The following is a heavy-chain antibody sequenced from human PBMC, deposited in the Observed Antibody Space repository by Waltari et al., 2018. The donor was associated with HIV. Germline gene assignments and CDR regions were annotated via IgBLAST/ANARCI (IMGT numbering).Heavy chain of an antibody. V-gene: IGHV3-7*01. J-gene: IGHJ6*02. D-gene: IGHD1-26*01. CDR2: IKDDGSEK. Sequence: EVQLMASGGGLVQSGRSLRLSCAASGFTFPSYWMSWVRQTPGKGLEWVAYIKDDGSEKYYMGSVKGRFTISRDNAKNSMFLQMNSLRAEDTAVYYCARIGTFPHNYAIDFWGQGTTVTVSS. CDR3: ARIGTFPHNYAIDF. CDR1: GFTFPSYW.